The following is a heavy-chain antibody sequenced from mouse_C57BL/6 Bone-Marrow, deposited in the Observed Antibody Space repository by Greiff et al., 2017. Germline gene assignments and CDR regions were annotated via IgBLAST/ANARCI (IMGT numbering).Heavy chain of an antibody. Sequence: EVKLMESGGDLVKPGGSLKLSCAASGFTFSSYGMSWVRQTPDKRLEWVATISSGGSYTYYPARVKGRFTISRDNAKNTLYLQMSSLKSEDTAMYFCAGLLRSGRFAYWGQGTLVTVSA. V-gene: IGHV5-6*01. D-gene: IGHD1-1*01. CDR1: GFTFSSYG. CDR2: ISSGGSYT. CDR3: AGLLRSGRFAY. J-gene: IGHJ3*01.